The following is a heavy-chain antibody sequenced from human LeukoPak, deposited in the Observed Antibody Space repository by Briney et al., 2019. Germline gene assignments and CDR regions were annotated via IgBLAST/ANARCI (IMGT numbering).Heavy chain of an antibody. D-gene: IGHD6-13*01. CDR3: ATSTKYSISWGAFDI. CDR1: GYTFTSYG. J-gene: IGHJ3*02. Sequence: ASVKVSCKASGYTFTSYGISWVRQAPGQGLEWMGIINPNGGSTSYPQKFQGRVTMTRDTSISTAYVELSSLRSDDTAVYYCATSTKYSISWGAFDIWGQGTMVTVSS. V-gene: IGHV1-46*01. CDR2: INPNGGST.